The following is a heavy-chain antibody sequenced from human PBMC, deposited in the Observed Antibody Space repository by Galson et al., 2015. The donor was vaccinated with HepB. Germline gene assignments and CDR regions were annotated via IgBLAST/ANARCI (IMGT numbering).Heavy chain of an antibody. Sequence: SLRLSCAVSGFSVDSRAMSWVRQAPGKSLEWLSSISNNAGKTYYAGSVRGHFTISRDESTNSVFLQMDSLRADDTAVYYCAKDHPSSGWPAFDYWSQGALVIVSS. D-gene: IGHD6-19*01. J-gene: IGHJ4*02. CDR3: AKDHPSSGWPAFDY. V-gene: IGHV3-23*01. CDR2: ISNNAGKT. CDR1: GFSVDSRA.